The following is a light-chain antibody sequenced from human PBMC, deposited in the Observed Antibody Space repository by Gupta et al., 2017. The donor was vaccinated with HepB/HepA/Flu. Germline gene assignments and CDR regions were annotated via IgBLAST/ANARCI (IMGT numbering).Light chain of an antibody. V-gene: IGLV1-47*02. CDR1: SSNIGNDN. J-gene: IGLJ1*01. CDR2: NDN. CDR3: VGCDDSLSGYV. Sequence: QPVLTQPPSASGTPGQSVTISCSGSSSNIGNDNASWYQQLPGTAPKLLIYNDNPRPSGVPDRFSGSKSGTTASLAISGLRPEDEADYYCVGCDDSLSGYVFGAGTKVTVL.